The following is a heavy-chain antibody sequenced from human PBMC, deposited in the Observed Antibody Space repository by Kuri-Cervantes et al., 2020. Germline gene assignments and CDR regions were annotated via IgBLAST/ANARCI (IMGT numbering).Heavy chain of an antibody. J-gene: IGHJ6*02. D-gene: IGHD3-22*01. CDR2: ISSSSSTT. V-gene: IGHV3-11*04. Sequence: GGSLRLSCAASGFTFSDYYMSWIRQAPGKGLEWVSYISSSSSTTYYADSVKGRFTISRDNAKNSLYLQMDSLRDEDAAVYYCARDEAPVILGMDVWGQGTTVTVSS. CDR3: ARDEAPVILGMDV. CDR1: GFTFSDYY.